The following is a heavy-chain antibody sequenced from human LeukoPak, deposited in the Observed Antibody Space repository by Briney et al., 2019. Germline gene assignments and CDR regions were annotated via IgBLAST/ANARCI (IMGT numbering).Heavy chain of an antibody. CDR2: ISHSGST. J-gene: IGHJ6*04. D-gene: IGHD1-14*01. Sequence: ETSETLSLTCAVYGGSFSGYYWSWIRQPPGKGLEWIGEISHSGSTNYNPSLKSRVTISVDTSKNQFSLKLSSVTAADTAVYYCARWPAGVRYYYYGMDVWGKGTTVTVSS. CDR1: GGSFSGYY. CDR3: ARWPAGVRYYYYGMDV. V-gene: IGHV4-34*01.